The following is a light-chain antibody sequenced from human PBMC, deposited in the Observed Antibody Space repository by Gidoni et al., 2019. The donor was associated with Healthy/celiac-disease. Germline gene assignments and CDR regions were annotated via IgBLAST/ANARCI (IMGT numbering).Light chain of an antibody. J-gene: IGKJ2*01. CDR2: KAS. Sequence: DIQMPPSPSTLSASVGDSVTITCRASQSISSWLAWYQQKPGKAPKLLIYKASSLESGVPSRFSGSGSGTEFTLTISSLQPDDFATYYCQQYNSYLYTFGQGTKLEIK. CDR3: QQYNSYLYT. CDR1: QSISSW. V-gene: IGKV1-5*03.